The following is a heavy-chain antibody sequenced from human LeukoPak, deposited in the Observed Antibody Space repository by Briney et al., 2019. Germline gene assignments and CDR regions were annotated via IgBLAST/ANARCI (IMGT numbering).Heavy chain of an antibody. J-gene: IGHJ4*02. CDR2: ISYDGSNK. D-gene: IGHD6-19*01. CDR3: ARSPAVPGFVSVDY. Sequence: PGGSLRLSCAASGFTFSSYGMHWVRQAPGKGLEWVAVISYDGSNKYYADSVKGRFTISRDNSKNTLYLQMNSLRAEDTAVYYCARSPAVPGFVSVDYWGQGTLVTVSS. V-gene: IGHV3-30*03. CDR1: GFTFSSYG.